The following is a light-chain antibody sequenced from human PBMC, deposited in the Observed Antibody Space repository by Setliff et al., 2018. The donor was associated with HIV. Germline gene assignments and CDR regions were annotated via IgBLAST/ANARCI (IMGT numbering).Light chain of an antibody. J-gene: IGLJ1*01. Sequence: QSVLTQPASVSRSPGQSITISCTGTSSDVGGYNFVSWYQQHPDKAPKVLIYDVTHRPSGVSSRFSGSKSGKTASLTISGLQAEDEADYFCSSYRNSDPFYVFGTGTKV. CDR3: SSYRNSDPFYV. V-gene: IGLV2-14*03. CDR2: DVT. CDR1: SSDVGGYNF.